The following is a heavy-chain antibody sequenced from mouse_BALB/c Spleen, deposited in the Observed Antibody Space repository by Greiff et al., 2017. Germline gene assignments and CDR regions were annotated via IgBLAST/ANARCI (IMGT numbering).Heavy chain of an antibody. CDR3: ARDGYYGWFDY. CDR1: GFNIKDTY. J-gene: IGHJ2*01. CDR2: IDPANGNT. Sequence: EVQGVESGAELVKPGASVKLSCTASGFNIKDTYMHWVKQRPEQGLEWIGRIDPANGNTKYDPKFQGKATITADTSSNTAYLQLSSLTSEDTAVYYCARDGYYGWFDYWGQGTTLTVSA. D-gene: IGHD2-3*01. V-gene: IGHV14-3*02.